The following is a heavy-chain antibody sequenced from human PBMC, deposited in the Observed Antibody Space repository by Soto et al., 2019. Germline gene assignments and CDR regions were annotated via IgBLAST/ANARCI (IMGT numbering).Heavy chain of an antibody. V-gene: IGHV4-30-4*08. Sequence: QVQLQESGPGLGKPSQTLSLTCTVSGVSISSGDNYWSWYRQHPGKGLEWVGFIYNRGSTYPNPVLKRPVTISVGTCKKPFSPKVTAGTAAGTAGDFCAKEPAGSWELEWGQGTLVTVSS. CDR2: IYNRGST. D-gene: IGHD1-26*01. J-gene: IGHJ4*02. CDR3: AKEPAGSWELE. CDR1: GVSISSGDNY.